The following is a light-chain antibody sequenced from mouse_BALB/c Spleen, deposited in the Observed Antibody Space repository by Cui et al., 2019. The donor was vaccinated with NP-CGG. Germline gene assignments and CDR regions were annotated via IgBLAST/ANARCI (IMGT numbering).Light chain of an antibody. J-gene: IGLJ1*01. CDR3: ALWYSNHWV. CDR1: TGAVTTSNY. CDR2: GTN. V-gene: IGLV1*01. Sequence: QAVVTQASALTTSPGETVTLTCRSSTGAVTTSNYANWVQEKPEHLFTGLIGGTNNRAPGVPARFSGSLIGDKAALTITGAQTEDEAKYFCALWYSNHWVFGGGTKLTVL.